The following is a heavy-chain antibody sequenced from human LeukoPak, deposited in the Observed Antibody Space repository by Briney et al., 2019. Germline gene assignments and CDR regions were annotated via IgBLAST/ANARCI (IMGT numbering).Heavy chain of an antibody. V-gene: IGHV3-49*03. D-gene: IGHD1-26*01. Sequence: GRSLRLSCTASGFTFGDYAMSWFRQAPGKGLEWVGFIRSKAYGGTTEYAASVKGRFTISRDDSKSIAYLQMNSLKTEDTAVYYCTRGFVVGARGYYFDYWGQGTLVTVSS. J-gene: IGHJ4*02. CDR3: TRGFVVGARGYYFDY. CDR1: GFTFGDYA. CDR2: IRSKAYGGTT.